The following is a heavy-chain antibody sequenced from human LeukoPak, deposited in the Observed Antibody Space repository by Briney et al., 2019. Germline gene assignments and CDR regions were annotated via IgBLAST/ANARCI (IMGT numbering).Heavy chain of an antibody. D-gene: IGHD2-15*01. Sequence: PGGSLRLSWAASGLTFSSAWMSWVRQAPGKGLEWVDRIKSKTDGGTTHYAAPVKGRFTISRDDSKNTLYLQMDSPKTVDTAVYYCTTEGYCSGGDCYSYDNWGQGTLVTVSS. V-gene: IGHV3-15*01. J-gene: IGHJ4*02. CDR2: IKSKTDGGTT. CDR3: TTEGYCSGGDCYSYDN. CDR1: GLTFSSAW.